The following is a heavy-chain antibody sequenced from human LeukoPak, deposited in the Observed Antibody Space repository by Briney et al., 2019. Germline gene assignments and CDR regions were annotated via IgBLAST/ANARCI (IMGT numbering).Heavy chain of an antibody. J-gene: IGHJ3*02. D-gene: IGHD6-19*01. CDR3: ARDRPGIAVAGDAFDI. CDR1: GGSISSYY. V-gene: IGHV4-59*01. CDR2: IYNRGST. Sequence: PSETLSLTCTVSGGSISSYYWSWIRQPPRKGLGWIGYIYNRGSTNYNPSLKSRVTISVDTSKNQFSLKLRSVTAADTAVYYCARDRPGIAVAGDAFDIWGQGTMVTVSS.